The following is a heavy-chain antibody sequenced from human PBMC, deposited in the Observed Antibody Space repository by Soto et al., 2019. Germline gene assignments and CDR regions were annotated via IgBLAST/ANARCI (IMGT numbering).Heavy chain of an antibody. V-gene: IGHV3-30*18. CDR3: AKDRAPSTQRYYYDSSGYPDDY. J-gene: IGHJ4*02. Sequence: QVQLVESGGGVVQPGRSLRLSCAASGFTFSSYGMHWVRQAPGKGLEWVAVISYDGSNKYYADSVKGRFTISRDNSKNTLYLQMNSLRDEDTAVYYCAKDRAPSTQRYYYDSSGYPDDYWGQGTLVTVSS. CDR1: GFTFSSYG. CDR2: ISYDGSNK. D-gene: IGHD3-22*01.